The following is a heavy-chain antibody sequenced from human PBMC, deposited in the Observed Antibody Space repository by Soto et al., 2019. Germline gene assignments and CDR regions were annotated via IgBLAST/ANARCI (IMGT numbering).Heavy chain of an antibody. CDR3: ARNYDFWSSPLDY. D-gene: IGHD3-3*01. CDR1: GYSFKSYA. V-gene: IGHV1-3*01. J-gene: IGHJ4*02. Sequence: ASVKVSCKASGYSFKSYAMHWVRQAPGQRLEWMGWINGGNGNTKNSQKFQGRVTITRDTSASIAYMEQNSLRSEDTAVYYCARNYDFWSSPLDYWGQGTLVTVSS. CDR2: INGGNGNT.